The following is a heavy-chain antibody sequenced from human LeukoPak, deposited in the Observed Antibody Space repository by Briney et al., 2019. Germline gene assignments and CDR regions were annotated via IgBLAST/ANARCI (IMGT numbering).Heavy chain of an antibody. J-gene: IGHJ4*02. V-gene: IGHV4-34*01. D-gene: IGHD3-22*01. Sequence: SETLSLTCAVYGGSFSGYYWSWIRQPPGEGLEWIGEINHSGSTNYNPSLKSRVTISVDTSKNQFSLKLSSVTAADTAVYYCARFSYYYDSSGYLPFDYWGQGTLVTVSS. CDR1: GGSFSGYY. CDR2: INHSGST. CDR3: ARFSYYYDSSGYLPFDY.